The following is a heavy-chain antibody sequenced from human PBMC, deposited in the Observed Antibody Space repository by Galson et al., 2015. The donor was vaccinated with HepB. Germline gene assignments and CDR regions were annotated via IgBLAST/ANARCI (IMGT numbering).Heavy chain of an antibody. V-gene: IGHV3-33*01. CDR1: GFTFSSYG. CDR2: IWYDGSNK. J-gene: IGHJ5*02. D-gene: IGHD6-19*01. Sequence: SLRLSCAASGFTFSSYGMHWVRQAPGKGLEWVAVIWYDGSNKYYADSVKGRFTISRDNSKNTLYLQMNSLRAEDTAVYYCAREGGSSGSNWFDPWGQGTLVTVSS. CDR3: AREGGSSGSNWFDP.